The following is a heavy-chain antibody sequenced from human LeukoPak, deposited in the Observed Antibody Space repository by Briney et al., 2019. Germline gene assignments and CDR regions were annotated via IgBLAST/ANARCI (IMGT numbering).Heavy chain of an antibody. D-gene: IGHD4-17*01. J-gene: IGHJ4*02. CDR2: ISGSGGST. CDR1: GFTFSSYA. Sequence: QSGGSLRLSCAASGFTFSSYAMSWVRQAPGKGLEWVSAISGSGGSTYYADSVKGRFTISRDNSKNTLYLQMNSLRAEDTAVYYCAKDESVLKGDYGIRYFDYWGQGTLVTVSS. CDR3: AKDESVLKGDYGIRYFDY. V-gene: IGHV3-23*01.